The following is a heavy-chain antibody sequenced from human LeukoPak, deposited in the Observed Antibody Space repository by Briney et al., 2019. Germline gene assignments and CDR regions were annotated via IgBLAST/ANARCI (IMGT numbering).Heavy chain of an antibody. CDR2: IWYDGSNK. J-gene: IGHJ4*02. Sequence: TGGSLRLSCAASGFTFSTYGMHWVRQAPGKGLEWVAIIWYDGSNKYHADSVKGRFTISRDNSKSTLYLQMNSVRAEDTAVYYRARDRGTTSSAGYYFDLWGQGTLVTVSS. CDR3: ARDRGTTSSAGYYFDL. V-gene: IGHV3-33*08. D-gene: IGHD6-6*01. CDR1: GFTFSTYG.